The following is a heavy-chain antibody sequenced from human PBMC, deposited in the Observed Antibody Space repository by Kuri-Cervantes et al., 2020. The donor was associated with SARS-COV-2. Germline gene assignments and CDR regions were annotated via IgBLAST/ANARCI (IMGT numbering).Heavy chain of an antibody. Sequence: SETLSLTCTLSGGSISSYYWSWIRQPPGKGLEWIGYFYYSGSTNYNPSLKSRVTISVDASKNQFSLKLSSVTAADTAAYYCARGGYGDYLSWGQGTLVTVSS. CDR2: FYYSGST. CDR3: ARGGYGDYLS. J-gene: IGHJ5*02. CDR1: GGSISSYY. D-gene: IGHD4-17*01. V-gene: IGHV4-59*01.